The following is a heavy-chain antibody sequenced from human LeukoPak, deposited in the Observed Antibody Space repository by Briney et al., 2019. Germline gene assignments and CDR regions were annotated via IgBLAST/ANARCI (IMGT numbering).Heavy chain of an antibody. CDR1: GFTFVNCA. J-gene: IGHJ4*02. Sequence: GGSLRLSCAASGFTFVNCAMSRVRQAPGKGLEWVSAVVGVGGTTFYADSVKGRFTISRDNSRNTVYLQINSLRAEDTAVYYCAKARLSTGWAYNDYWGQGTLVTVSS. V-gene: IGHV3-23*01. D-gene: IGHD6-19*01. CDR2: VVGVGGTT. CDR3: AKARLSTGWAYNDY.